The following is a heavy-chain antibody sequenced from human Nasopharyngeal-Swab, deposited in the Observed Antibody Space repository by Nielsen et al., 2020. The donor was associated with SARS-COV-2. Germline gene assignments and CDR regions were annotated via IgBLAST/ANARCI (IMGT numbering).Heavy chain of an antibody. D-gene: IGHD3-10*01. V-gene: IGHV3-11*04. J-gene: IGHJ6*03. Sequence: GGSLRLSCAASGFTFSDYDMSWIRQSPGKGLEWVSYISSSGSTIYYADSVKGRFTISRDNAKNSLYLQMNSLRAEDTAVYYCATAQEYYYGRINYYMDVWGQGTTVTVSS. CDR1: GFTFSDYD. CDR3: ATAQEYYYGRINYYMDV. CDR2: ISSSGSTI.